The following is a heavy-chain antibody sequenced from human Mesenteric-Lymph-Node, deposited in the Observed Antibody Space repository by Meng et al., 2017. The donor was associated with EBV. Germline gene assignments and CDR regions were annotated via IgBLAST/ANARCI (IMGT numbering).Heavy chain of an antibody. CDR2: IFYGGYT. Sequence: GHRQKRGPGLVKHSETPSPTWTVTGASISSGGYYWNWIRQSPGKGLELIGYIFYGGYTYYNLSLKSRVTSSVDVSKNQFSLKLTSVTAADTAVYYCARMEFTYSWYFDLWGRGTLVTVSS. CDR3: ARMEFTYSWYFDL. D-gene: IGHD1-1*01. V-gene: IGHV4-30-4*01. CDR1: GASISSGGYY. J-gene: IGHJ2*01.